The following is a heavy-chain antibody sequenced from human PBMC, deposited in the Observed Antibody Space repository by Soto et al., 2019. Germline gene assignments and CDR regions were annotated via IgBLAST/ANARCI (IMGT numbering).Heavy chain of an antibody. CDR2: IVLGNGNT. CDR1: GFTFSSSA. V-gene: IGHV1-58*01. J-gene: IGHJ5*02. D-gene: IGHD6-19*01. CDR3: ATRIGNIGWYWLDT. Sequence: VASVKVSCKASGFTFSSSAVQWVRQARGQPLEWIGWIVLGNGNTNYAQKFQQRVTITRDMSTSTAYMEVRSLTYEDTAAYYCATRIGNIGWYWLDTWGQGTLVTVSS.